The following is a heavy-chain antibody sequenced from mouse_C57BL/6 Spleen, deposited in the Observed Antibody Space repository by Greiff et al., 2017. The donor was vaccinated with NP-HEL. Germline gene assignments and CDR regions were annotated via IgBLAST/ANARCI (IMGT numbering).Heavy chain of an antibody. J-gene: IGHJ2*01. CDR3: ARRGYSNYGMDD. V-gene: IGHV1-61*01. CDR2: IYPSDSET. D-gene: IGHD2-5*01. Sequence: QVQLQQPGAELVRPGSSVKLSCKASGYTFTSYWMDWVKQRPGQGLEWIGNIYPSDSETHYNQKFKDKATLTVDKSSSTAYMQLSSLTSEDSAVYYCARRGYSNYGMDDWGQGTTLTVSS. CDR1: GYTFTSYW.